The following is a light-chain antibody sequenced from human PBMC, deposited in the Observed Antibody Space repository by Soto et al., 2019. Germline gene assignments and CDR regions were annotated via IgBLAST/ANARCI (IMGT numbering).Light chain of an antibody. Sequence: IVLTQSPATLSLSPGERATLSCRASQSVYSYLVWYQQKPGQAPRLLIHDVFNRAVGIPARFSGSGSETDFTLTISSLDPEDSAVYYCQHRSNWLTFGGGTKVEIK. J-gene: IGKJ4*01. CDR2: DVF. CDR3: QHRSNWLT. V-gene: IGKV3-11*01. CDR1: QSVYSY.